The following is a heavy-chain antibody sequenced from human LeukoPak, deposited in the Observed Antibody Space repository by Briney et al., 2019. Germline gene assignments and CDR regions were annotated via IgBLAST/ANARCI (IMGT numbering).Heavy chain of an antibody. CDR3: ASARSGSFDY. CDR2: IYSGGRT. D-gene: IGHD3-3*01. Sequence: GGSLRLFCAASGFTVSSNYMSWVRQAPGKGLEWVSVIYSGGRTYYADSVKGRFTISRTNSKNTLFLQMNSLRAEDTAVYDCASARSGSFDYWGQGTLVTVSS. J-gene: IGHJ4*02. CDR1: GFTVSSNY. V-gene: IGHV3-53*01.